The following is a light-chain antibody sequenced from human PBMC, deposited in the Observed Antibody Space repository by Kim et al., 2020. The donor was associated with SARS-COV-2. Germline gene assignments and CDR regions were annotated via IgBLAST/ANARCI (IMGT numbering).Light chain of an antibody. Sequence: SYELTQPPSVSVAPGQTARLTCGGNNIGTKSVHWYQQKPGQAPVVVIFYDSDRPSGIPERISGSNSGDTATLTINRVEAGDGADYYCQLRDDDIDHWVCG. CDR2: YDS. J-gene: IGLJ3*02. CDR1: NIGTKS. V-gene: IGLV3-21*04. CDR3: QLRDDDIDHWV.